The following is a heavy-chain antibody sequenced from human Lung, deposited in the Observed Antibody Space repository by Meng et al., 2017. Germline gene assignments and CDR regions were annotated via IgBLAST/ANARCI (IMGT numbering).Heavy chain of an antibody. J-gene: IGHJ4*02. CDR1: GYTVTIYG. CDR2: ISAYNGNT. V-gene: IGHV1-18*01. CDR3: ARDGTGLAARSASGY. D-gene: IGHD6-6*01. Sequence: QVQLVHSGSELKKPGALLKVSCKASGYTVTIYGISWVRQAPGQGLEWMGWISAYNGNTNYAQKLQGRVTMTTDTSTSTAYMELRSLRSDDTAVYYCARDGTGLAARSASGYWGQGTLVTVSS.